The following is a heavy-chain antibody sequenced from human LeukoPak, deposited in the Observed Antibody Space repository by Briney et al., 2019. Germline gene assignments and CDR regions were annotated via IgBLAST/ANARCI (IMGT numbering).Heavy chain of an antibody. D-gene: IGHD3-10*01. CDR2: IIPIFGTA. J-gene: IGHJ4*02. CDR3: ARGHGSGSYYSRDY. Sequence: ASVKVSCKASGGTFSSYAISWVRQAPGQGLEWMGGIIPIFGTANYAQKFQGRVTITADESTSTAYMALRSLRSEDTAVYYCARGHGSGSYYSRDYWGEGTLVTVSS. CDR1: GGTFSSYA. V-gene: IGHV1-69*13.